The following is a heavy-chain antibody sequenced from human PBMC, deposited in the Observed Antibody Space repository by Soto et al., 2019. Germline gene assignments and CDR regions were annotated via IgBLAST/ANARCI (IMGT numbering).Heavy chain of an antibody. J-gene: IGHJ6*02. Sequence: EVQLVESGGGLVQPGGSLRLSCEASGFTFRNYDMHWVRQGTGKGLEWVSGISAAGDPDYADSVEGRFTIARENAQISFFLKTNSLRVGDTAVYYCARADRDFYCLDVWGQGTTVIVSS. CDR1: GFTFRNYD. V-gene: IGHV3-13*05. CDR3: ARADRDFYCLDV. CDR2: ISAAGDP.